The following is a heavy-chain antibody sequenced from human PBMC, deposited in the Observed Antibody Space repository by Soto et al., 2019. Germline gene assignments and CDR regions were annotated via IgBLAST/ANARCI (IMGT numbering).Heavy chain of an antibody. CDR3: ARGGEVLRYFDWLFFFDY. J-gene: IGHJ4*02. D-gene: IGHD3-9*01. CDR1: GGSISSYY. V-gene: IGHV4-59*01. Sequence: SETLSLTCTVSGGSISSYYWSWIRQPPGKGLEWIGYIYYSGSTNYNPSLKSRVTISVDTSKNQFSLKLSSVTAADTAVYYCARGGEVLRYFDWLFFFDYWGQGTLVTVSS. CDR2: IYYSGST.